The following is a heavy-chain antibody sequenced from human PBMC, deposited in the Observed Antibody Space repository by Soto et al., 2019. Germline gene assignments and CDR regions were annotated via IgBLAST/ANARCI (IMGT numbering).Heavy chain of an antibody. D-gene: IGHD5-18*01. Sequence: ASVKVSCKTSGYTFTDYYTHWVRQAPGQGLEWMGWMNPKSGGAYFAQKFQGRVTLTRDTSIGTAYIEVNSLTSDDTAVYFCTRENIENSDGLYDDFDIWGQVPTVPVSS. V-gene: IGHV1-2*02. CDR1: GYTFTDYY. CDR3: TRENIENSDGLYDDFDI. CDR2: MNPKSGGA. J-gene: IGHJ3*02.